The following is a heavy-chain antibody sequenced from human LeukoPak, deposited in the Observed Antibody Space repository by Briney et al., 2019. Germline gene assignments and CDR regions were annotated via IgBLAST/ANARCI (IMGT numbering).Heavy chain of an antibody. CDR3: AKGEADPVLFDY. V-gene: IGHV4-59*11. D-gene: IGHD6-6*01. J-gene: IGHJ4*02. Sequence: SETLSLTCTVSGGSISSHYWNWLRQPPGKGLEWIGYIYYSGSTKYNPSLKSRVTISIDMSKNQFSPNLSSVTAADTAMYYCAKGEADPVLFDYWGQGTLVTVSS. CDR2: IYYSGST. CDR1: GGSISSHY.